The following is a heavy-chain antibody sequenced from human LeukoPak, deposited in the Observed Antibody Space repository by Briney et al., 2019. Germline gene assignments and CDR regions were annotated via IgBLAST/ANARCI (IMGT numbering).Heavy chain of an antibody. CDR3: ARDVASSGCHIDS. CDR1: GGSISSYY. D-gene: IGHD3-10*01. J-gene: IGHJ4*02. CDR2: ISYSGTT. Sequence: PSETLSLTCTVSGGSISSYYWSWIRQPPGKGLEWIAYISYSGTTNYNPSLKSRVSISIDTSNNQFPLKLSSVTAADTAVYYCARDVASSGCHIDSWGQGTLVTVSS. V-gene: IGHV4-59*12.